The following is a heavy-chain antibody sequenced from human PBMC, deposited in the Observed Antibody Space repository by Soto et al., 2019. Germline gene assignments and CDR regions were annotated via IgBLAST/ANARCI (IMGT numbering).Heavy chain of an antibody. CDR3: ARDGVGATTFFGYFDY. J-gene: IGHJ4*02. D-gene: IGHD1-26*01. CDR2: IRYDGSNI. CDR1: GLIFSGHG. Sequence: GGSLRLSCAASGLIFSGHGMHWVRQAPGKGLQWVAVIRYDGSNIYYADSVKGRFTISGDNSKNTLYLQMNSLRAEDTAVYYCARDGVGATTFFGYFDYWGQGALVTVSS. V-gene: IGHV3-33*01.